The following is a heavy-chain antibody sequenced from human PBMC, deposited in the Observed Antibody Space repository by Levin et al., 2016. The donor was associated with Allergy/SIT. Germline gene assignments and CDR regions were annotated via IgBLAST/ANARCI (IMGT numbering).Heavy chain of an antibody. D-gene: IGHD5-24*01. CDR2: IYPGDSDT. J-gene: IGHJ4*02. CDR3: ARFGDGYNQRYFDY. V-gene: IGHV5-51*01. Sequence: VRQMPGKGLEWMGIIYPGDSDTRYSPSFQGQVTISADKSISTAYLQWSSLKASDTAMYYCARFGDGYNQRYFDYWGQGTLVTVSS.